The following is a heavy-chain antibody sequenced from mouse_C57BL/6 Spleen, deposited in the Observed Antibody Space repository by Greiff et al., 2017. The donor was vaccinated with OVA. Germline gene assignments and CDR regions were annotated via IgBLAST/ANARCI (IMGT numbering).Heavy chain of an antibody. D-gene: IGHD1-1*01. CDR3: ESEDYYDSSPLEYFDV. Sequence: QVQLQQPGAELVKPGASVKMSCKASGYTFTSYWITWVKQRPGQGLEWIGDLYPGSGSTNYNEKFKSKATLTVDTSSSTAYLQLSSLTSEDSAVYYCESEDYYDSSPLEYFDVWGTGTTVTVSS. CDR1: GYTFTSYW. CDR2: LYPGSGST. J-gene: IGHJ1*03. V-gene: IGHV1-55*01.